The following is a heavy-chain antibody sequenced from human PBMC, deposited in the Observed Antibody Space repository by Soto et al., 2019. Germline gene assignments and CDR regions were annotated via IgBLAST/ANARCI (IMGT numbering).Heavy chain of an antibody. Sequence: QVQLVQSGAEVKKPGSSVKVSCKASGGTFSSYTISWVRQAPGQGLEWMGRIIPILGIANYAQKFQGRVTITADNSTSTTYRELSSLRPEDTAVYYCASGSLPLIAAAGTDYYYGMDVWGQGTTVTVSS. CDR2: IIPILGIA. J-gene: IGHJ6*02. CDR1: GGTFSSYT. CDR3: ASGSLPLIAAAGTDYYYGMDV. V-gene: IGHV1-69*02. D-gene: IGHD6-13*01.